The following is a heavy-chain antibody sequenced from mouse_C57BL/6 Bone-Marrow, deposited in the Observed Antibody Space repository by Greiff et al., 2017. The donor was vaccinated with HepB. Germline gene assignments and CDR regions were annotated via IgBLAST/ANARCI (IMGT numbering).Heavy chain of an antibody. CDR3: ARRGITTVVEDYAMDY. CDR1: GYTFTSYW. Sequence: QVQLKESGAELAKPGASVKLSCKASGYTFTSYWMHWVKQRPGQGLEWIGYINPSSGYTKYNQKFKDKATLTADKSSSTAYMQLSSLTYEDSAVYYCARRGITTVVEDYAMDYWGQGTSVTVSS. CDR2: INPSSGYT. D-gene: IGHD1-1*01. J-gene: IGHJ4*01. V-gene: IGHV1-7*01.